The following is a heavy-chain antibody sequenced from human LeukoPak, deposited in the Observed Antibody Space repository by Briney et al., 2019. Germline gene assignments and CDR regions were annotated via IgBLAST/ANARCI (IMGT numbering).Heavy chain of an antibody. D-gene: IGHD3-9*01. V-gene: IGHV3-23*01. J-gene: IGHJ4*02. CDR1: GFTFSSYA. CDR3: AKENYDILTGLVDY. CDR2: ISGSGGST. Sequence: GGSLRLSCAASGFTFSSYAMSWVRQAPGKRLERVSAISGSGGSTYYADSVKGRFTISRDNSKNTLYLQMNSLRAEDTAVYYCAKENYDILTGLVDYWGQGTLVTVSS.